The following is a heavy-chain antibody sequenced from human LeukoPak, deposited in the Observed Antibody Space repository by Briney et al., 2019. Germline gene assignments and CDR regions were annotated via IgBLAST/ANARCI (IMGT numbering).Heavy chain of an antibody. Sequence: PGGSLRLSCAASGFTFSSYEMNWVRQAPGKGLEWVSYISSSGSTIYYADSVKGRFTISRDNAKNSLYLQMNSLKTDDTAVYYCAMESRHCSTSSCYVEYIQHWGQGTLVTVSS. CDR3: AMESRHCSTSSCYVEYIQH. V-gene: IGHV3-48*03. D-gene: IGHD2-2*01. CDR1: GFTFSSYE. CDR2: ISSSGSTI. J-gene: IGHJ1*01.